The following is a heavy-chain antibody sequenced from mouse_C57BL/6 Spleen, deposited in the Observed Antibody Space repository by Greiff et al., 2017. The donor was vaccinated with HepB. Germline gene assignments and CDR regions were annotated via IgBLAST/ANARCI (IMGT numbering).Heavy chain of an antibody. Sequence: EVQRVESGGGLVKPGGSLKLSCAASGFTFSSYAMSWVRQTPEKRLEWVATISDGGSYTYYPDNVKGRFTISRDNAKNNLYLQMSHLKSEDTAMYYCARDRGITPYFDYWGQGTTLTVSS. D-gene: IGHD2-4*01. CDR2: ISDGGSYT. V-gene: IGHV5-4*01. CDR1: GFTFSSYA. CDR3: ARDRGITPYFDY. J-gene: IGHJ2*01.